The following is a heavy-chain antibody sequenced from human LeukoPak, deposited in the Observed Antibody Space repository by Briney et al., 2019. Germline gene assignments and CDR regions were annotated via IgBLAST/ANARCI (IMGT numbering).Heavy chain of an antibody. CDR1: GYSMRSGYF. CDR3: ARVVVSTSIDS. D-gene: IGHD2-21*01. J-gene: IGHJ4*02. Sequence: PSETLSLTCSVSGYSMRSGYFWGWIRQPPGKGLEWIGSIFHTGSVYYNPSLKSRVTILVDTSKNQFSLELTSVTAADTALYYCARVVVSTSIDSWGQGTLVTVSS. V-gene: IGHV4-38-2*02. CDR2: IFHTGSV.